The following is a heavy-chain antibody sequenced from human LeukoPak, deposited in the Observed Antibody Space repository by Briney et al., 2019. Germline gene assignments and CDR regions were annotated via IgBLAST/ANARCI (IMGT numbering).Heavy chain of an antibody. CDR3: ARGEGDGQVHAFDI. Sequence: GASVKVSCKASGYTFTSYGISWVRQAPGQGLEWMGWISAYNGNTNYAQKFQGRVTMTRDTSTSAVYMELSSLRSEDTAVYYCARGEGDGQVHAFDIWGQGTMVTVSS. CDR2: ISAYNGNT. V-gene: IGHV1-18*01. J-gene: IGHJ3*02. CDR1: GYTFTSYG. D-gene: IGHD3-16*01.